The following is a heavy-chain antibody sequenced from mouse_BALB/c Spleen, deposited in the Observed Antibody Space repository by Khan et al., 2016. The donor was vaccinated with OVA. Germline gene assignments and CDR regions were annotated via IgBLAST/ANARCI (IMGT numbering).Heavy chain of an antibody. CDR3: ARPPYFSYFMGY. J-gene: IGHJ4*01. D-gene: IGHD2-10*01. CDR1: GYTFTNYG. Sequence: QIQLVQSGPELKKPGETVKISCKASGYTFTNYGMNWVKQAPGKGLKWMGWINTYTGEPTYADDFKGRFAFSLETSASTAYLQINNLKNEDTATYFCARPPYFSYFMGYWGQGTSVTVSS. CDR2: INTYTGEP. V-gene: IGHV9-3-1*01.